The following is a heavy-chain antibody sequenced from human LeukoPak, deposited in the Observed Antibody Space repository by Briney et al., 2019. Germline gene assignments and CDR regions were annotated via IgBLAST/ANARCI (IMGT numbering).Heavy chain of an antibody. Sequence: PSETLSPSCTVSGGSISSYYWSWIRQPAGKGLEWIGRIYTSGSTNYNPSLKSRVTMSVDTSKNQFSLKLSSVTAADTAVYYRARVPIKEYSSSSVYYYYYMDVWGKGTTVTVSS. J-gene: IGHJ6*03. CDR2: IYTSGST. CDR3: ARVPIKEYSSSSVYYYYYMDV. CDR1: GGSISSYY. D-gene: IGHD6-6*01. V-gene: IGHV4-4*07.